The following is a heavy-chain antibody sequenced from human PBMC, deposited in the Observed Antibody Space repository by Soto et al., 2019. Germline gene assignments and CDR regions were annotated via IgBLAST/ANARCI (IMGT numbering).Heavy chain of an antibody. J-gene: IGHJ5*02. CDR2: INHSGST. CDR3: ARVKAAGWFDP. Sequence: QVQLQQWGAGLLKPSETLSLTCDVYGGSFSGYYWTWIRQPPGKGLEWIGEINHSGSTLYNPSLKSRVTISVDTSNKQFSLRLTSVNAADTAVYYWARVKAAGWFDPWGQGTLVTVSS. CDR1: GGSFSGYY. D-gene: IGHD6-13*01. V-gene: IGHV4-34*01.